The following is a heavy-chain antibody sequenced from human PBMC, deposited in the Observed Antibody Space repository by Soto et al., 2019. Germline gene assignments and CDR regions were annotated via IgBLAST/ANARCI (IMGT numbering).Heavy chain of an antibody. CDR3: ASFYCSSTSCPHYYYGMDV. CDR1: GGTFSSYA. V-gene: IGHV1-69*01. Sequence: QVQLVQSGAEVKKPGSSVKVACKASGGTFSSYAISWVRQAPGQGLEWTGGIIPIFGTANYAQKFQGRVTITADESASTAYTELSSLRSEDTAVYYCASFYCSSTSCPHYYYGMDVWGQGTTVTVSS. J-gene: IGHJ6*02. D-gene: IGHD2-2*01. CDR2: IIPIFGTA.